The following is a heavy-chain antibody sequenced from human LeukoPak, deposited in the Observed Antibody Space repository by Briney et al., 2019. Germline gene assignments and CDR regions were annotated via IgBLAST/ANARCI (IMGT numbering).Heavy chain of an antibody. Sequence: GGSLRLSCAASGFTFSSYSMNWVRQAPGKGLESVSSISSSSSYIYYADSVKGRFTISRDNAKNSLYLQMNSLRAEDTAVYYCARGDYGDYAAPPDYWGQGTLVTVSS. CDR3: ARGDYGDYAAPPDY. V-gene: IGHV3-21*01. CDR2: ISSSSSYI. CDR1: GFTFSSYS. D-gene: IGHD4-17*01. J-gene: IGHJ4*02.